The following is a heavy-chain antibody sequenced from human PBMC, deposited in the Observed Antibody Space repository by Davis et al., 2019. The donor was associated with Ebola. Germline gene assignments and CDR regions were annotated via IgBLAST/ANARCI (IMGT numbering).Heavy chain of an antibody. CDR1: GFTFSSYA. CDR3: ARDIKDIVATLLDVDV. J-gene: IGHJ6*02. Sequence: GESLKISCAASGFTFSSYAMSWVRQAPGKGLEWVSAISGSGGSTYYADSVKGRFTISRDNSKNTLYLQMNSLRAEDTAVYYCARDIKDIVATLLDVDVWGQGTTVTVSS. V-gene: IGHV3-23*01. CDR2: ISGSGGST. D-gene: IGHD5-12*01.